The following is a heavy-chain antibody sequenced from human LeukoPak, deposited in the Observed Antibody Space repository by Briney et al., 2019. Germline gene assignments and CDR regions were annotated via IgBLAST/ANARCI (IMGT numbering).Heavy chain of an antibody. V-gene: IGHV3-21*01. CDR2: ISSSSSYI. D-gene: IGHD2-2*01. CDR1: GFTFSSYE. CDR3: ARVREVVVPAAMAIDAFDI. Sequence: GGSLRLSCAASGFTFSSYEMNWVRQAPGKGLEWVSSISSSSSYIYYADSVKGRFTISRDNAKNSLYLQMNSLRAEDTAVYYCARVREVVVPAAMAIDAFDIWGQGTMVTVSS. J-gene: IGHJ3*02.